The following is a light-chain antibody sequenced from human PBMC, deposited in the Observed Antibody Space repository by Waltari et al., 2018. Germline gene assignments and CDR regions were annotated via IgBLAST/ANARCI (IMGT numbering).Light chain of an antibody. J-gene: IGLJ1*01. CDR2: EVS. CDR3: SSYAGSNNYV. CDR1: SSDVGGYNY. V-gene: IGLV2-8*01. Sequence: QSALTQPPSASGSPGQSVTISCTGTSSDVGGYNYVSWYQQRPGKAPKLMIYEVSKRPSGVPERFSGSKSGNTASLTVSGLQAEDEADYYCSSYAGSNNYVFGTGTKVTVL.